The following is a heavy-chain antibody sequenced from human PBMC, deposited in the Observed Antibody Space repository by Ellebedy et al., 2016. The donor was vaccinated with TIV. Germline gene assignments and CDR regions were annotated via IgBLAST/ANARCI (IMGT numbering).Heavy chain of an antibody. CDR1: GGSINRGSFY. D-gene: IGHD1-26*01. CDR2: MYHSGRT. CDR3: ARQVVATSGIHVWYFDL. J-gene: IGHJ2*01. V-gene: IGHV4-39*01. Sequence: SETLSLXCSVSGGSINRGSFYWGWIRQPPGKGLEWIGSMYHSGRTYHNPSLKSRVTISVDTSKNQLSLRLSSVAAADTAVYYCARQVVATSGIHVWYFDLWGRGTLVTVSS.